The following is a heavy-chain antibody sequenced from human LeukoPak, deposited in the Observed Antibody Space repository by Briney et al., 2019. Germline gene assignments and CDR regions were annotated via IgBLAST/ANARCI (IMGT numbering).Heavy chain of an antibody. CDR1: GGSISSYY. CDR2: IYTSGST. D-gene: IGHD2-15*01. Sequence: PSETLSLTCTVSGGSISSYYWSWIRQPAGKGLEWIGRIYTSGSTNYNPSLKSRVTISVDTSKNQFSLKLSSVTAADTAVYYCARGYCSGGSCYSESGGFDPWGQGTLVTVSS. V-gene: IGHV4-4*07. CDR3: ARGYCSGGSCYSESGGFDP. J-gene: IGHJ5*02.